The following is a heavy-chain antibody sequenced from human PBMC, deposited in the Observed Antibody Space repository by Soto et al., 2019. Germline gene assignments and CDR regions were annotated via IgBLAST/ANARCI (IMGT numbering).Heavy chain of an antibody. CDR3: ARGRRRGYYYDSSGTRRAFDI. V-gene: IGHV4-34*01. J-gene: IGHJ3*02. D-gene: IGHD3-22*01. CDR1: GGSFSDYY. Sequence: PSETLSLTCAVYGGSFSDYYWSWIRQPPGKGLEWIGEINHSGSTNYNPSLKSRVTISVDTSKNQFSLKLSSVTAADTAVYYCARGRRRGYYYDSSGTRRAFDIWGQGTMVTVSS. CDR2: INHSGST.